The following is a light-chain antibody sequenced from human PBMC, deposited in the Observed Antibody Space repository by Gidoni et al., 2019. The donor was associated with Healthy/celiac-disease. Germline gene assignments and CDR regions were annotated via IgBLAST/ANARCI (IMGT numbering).Light chain of an antibody. CDR1: QSVSSY. J-gene: IGKJ2*01. Sequence: EILFTQSPATLSLSPGERSTLPCRTSQSVSSYLAWYQQKPGQAPRLLIYDASNRATGIPARFSGSESGTDFTLTIRSLEPEDYAVYYCKQRKTFGQGTKLEIK. CDR3: KQRKT. CDR2: DAS. V-gene: IGKV3-11*01.